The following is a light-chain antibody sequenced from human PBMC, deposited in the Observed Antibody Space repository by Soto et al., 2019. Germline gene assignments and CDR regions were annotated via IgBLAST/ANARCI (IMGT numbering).Light chain of an antibody. V-gene: IGKV3-20*01. CDR1: QSVSSSY. Sequence: EIVLTQSPGTLSLSPGERATLSCRASQSVSSSYLAWYQQKPGQAPRLLIYGASSRATGIPDRFSGSGSGTDFTLSISRLEPEDFAVYYCQQYGSSPPLITFGQGTLLYIK. CDR3: QQYGSSPPLIT. J-gene: IGKJ5*01. CDR2: GAS.